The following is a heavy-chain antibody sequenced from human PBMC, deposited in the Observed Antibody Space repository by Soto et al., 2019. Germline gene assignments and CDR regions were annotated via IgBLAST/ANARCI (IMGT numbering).Heavy chain of an antibody. V-gene: IGHV1-69*01. CDR3: AGVLIAARQDWFDP. J-gene: IGHJ5*02. CDR2: IIPIFGTE. CDR1: GGTFSSYA. Sequence: QVQLVQSGAEVKKPGSSVKVSCKASGGTFSSYAISWVRQAPGQGLEGMGGIIPIFGTENYAQKFQGRVTITADESTSTAYMELSSLRSEDTAVYYCAGVLIAARQDWFDPWGQGTLVTVSS. D-gene: IGHD6-6*01.